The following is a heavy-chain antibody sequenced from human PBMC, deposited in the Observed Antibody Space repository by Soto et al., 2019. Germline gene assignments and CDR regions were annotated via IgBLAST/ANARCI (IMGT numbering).Heavy chain of an antibody. D-gene: IGHD3-22*01. CDR3: ARSEDYYDSSGYGPYYYGMDV. J-gene: IGHJ6*02. CDR1: GYSFTSYW. V-gene: IGHV5-51*01. CDR2: IYPGDSDT. Sequence: GESLKISCKGSGYSFTSYWIGWVRQMPGKGLEWMGIIYPGDSDTRYSPSFPGQVTISADKSISTAYLQWSSLKASDTAMYYCARSEDYYDSSGYGPYYYGMDVWGQGTTVTVSS.